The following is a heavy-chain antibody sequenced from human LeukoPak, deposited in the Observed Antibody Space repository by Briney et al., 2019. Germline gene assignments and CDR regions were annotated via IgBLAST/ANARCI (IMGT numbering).Heavy chain of an antibody. V-gene: IGHV4-30-2*01. J-gene: IGHJ3*02. CDR1: GGSTSSGGYS. D-gene: IGHD3-10*01. CDR3: ARATYYYGSGRAFDI. Sequence: SETLSLTCAVSGGSTSSGGYSWSWIRQPPGKGLEWIGYIYHSGSTYYNPSLKSRVTISVDRSKNQFSLKLSSVTAADTAVYYCARATYYYGSGRAFDIWGQGTMVTVSS. CDR2: IYHSGST.